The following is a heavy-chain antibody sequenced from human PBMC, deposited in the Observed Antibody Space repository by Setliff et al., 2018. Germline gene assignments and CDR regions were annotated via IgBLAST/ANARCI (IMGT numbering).Heavy chain of an antibody. J-gene: IGHJ4*02. D-gene: IGHD3-3*01. CDR3: ARRHIGVIIGYYFDY. Sequence: PGGSLRLSCAASGFSFSNYAMSWVRQTPRKGLEWVSAISGSGDGDKTHYADSAKGRFTISRDNAKNSLYLQMNSLRAEDTAVYYCARRHIGVIIGYYFDYWGQGTLVTVSS. V-gene: IGHV3-23*01. CDR1: GFSFSNYA. CDR2: ISGSGDGDKT.